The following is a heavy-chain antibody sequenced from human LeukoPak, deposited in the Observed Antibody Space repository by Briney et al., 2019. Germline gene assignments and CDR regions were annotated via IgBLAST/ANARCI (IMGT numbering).Heavy chain of an antibody. CDR3: ARDGSSWSNWLDP. J-gene: IGHJ5*02. CDR1: GFTFSSYA. CDR2: ISGSGGST. V-gene: IGHV3-23*01. Sequence: PGGSLRLSCAASGFTFSSYAMSWVRQAPGKGLEWVSAISGSGGSTYYADSVKGRFTISRDNAKNTLYLQMNSLRAEDTAVYYCARDGSSWSNWLDPWGQGTLVTVSS. D-gene: IGHD6-13*01.